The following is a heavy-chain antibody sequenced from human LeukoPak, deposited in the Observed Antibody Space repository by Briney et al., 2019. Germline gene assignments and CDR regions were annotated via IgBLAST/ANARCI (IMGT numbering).Heavy chain of an antibody. V-gene: IGHV4-30-2*01. Sequence: PSETLSLTCTVYGDYLSSGGYCWSWVRQPPGKGLEWIGYNYHSGSSYYSPSLKSRVTISVDRSKNQFSLKLSSVTAADTAVYYCATYGGGYYYGMDVWGQGTTVTVSS. J-gene: IGHJ6*02. CDR1: GDYLSSGGYC. CDR2: NYHSGSS. CDR3: ATYGGGYYYGMDV. D-gene: IGHD4-23*01.